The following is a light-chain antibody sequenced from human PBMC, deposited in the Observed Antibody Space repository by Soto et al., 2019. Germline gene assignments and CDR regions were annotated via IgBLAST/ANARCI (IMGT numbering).Light chain of an antibody. CDR1: QSIFDRSYDKKY. V-gene: IGKV4-1*01. Sequence: DKVMTQSPDFMAVYMGERATMNCKSSQSIFDRSYDKKYLAWSQQKPGQPPKLLIYWATARESGVPDRFSGSGSETDFTLTISSMQAEDAAVYYCQQYYSLPLTFGPGTKVDIK. CDR3: QQYYSLPLT. J-gene: IGKJ3*01. CDR2: WAT.